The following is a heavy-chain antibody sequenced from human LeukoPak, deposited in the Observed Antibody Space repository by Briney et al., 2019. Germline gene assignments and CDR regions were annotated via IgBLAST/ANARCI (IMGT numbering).Heavy chain of an antibody. CDR3: ARDTAVAALDC. CDR2: IWSDGSKK. V-gene: IGHV3-33*01. Sequence: GGSLRLSCAASGFSFSSHGFHWVRQAPGKGLEWVAAIWSDGSKKSYGDSVKGRFTISRDISKSTVYLQMNSLRVEDTALYFCARDTAVAALDCRGQGTLVTVSS. D-gene: IGHD6-19*01. J-gene: IGHJ4*02. CDR1: GFSFSSHG.